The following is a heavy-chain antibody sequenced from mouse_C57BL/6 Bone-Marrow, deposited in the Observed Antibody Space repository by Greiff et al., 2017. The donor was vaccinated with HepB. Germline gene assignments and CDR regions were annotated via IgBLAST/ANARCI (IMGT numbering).Heavy chain of an antibody. Sequence: EVQLQQSGAELVRPGASVKLSCTASGFNIKDDYMHWVKQRPEQGLEWIGWIDPENGDTEYASKFQGKATITADTSSNTAYLQLSSLTSKDTAVYYCTTAQATSYAMDYWGQGTSVTVSS. CDR3: TTAQATSYAMDY. CDR2: IDPENGDT. D-gene: IGHD3-2*02. J-gene: IGHJ4*01. V-gene: IGHV14-4*01. CDR1: GFNIKDDY.